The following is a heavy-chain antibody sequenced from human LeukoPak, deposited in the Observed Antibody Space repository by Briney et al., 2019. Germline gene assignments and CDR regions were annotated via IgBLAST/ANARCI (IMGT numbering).Heavy chain of an antibody. CDR3: TRDGPPVHYTGYYDY. J-gene: IGHJ4*02. V-gene: IGHV4-59*01. CDR1: GGSISGYY. Sequence: PSETLSLTCTVSGGSISGYYWSWLRQPPGKGLEWIGYIYYSGTTNYNPSLKSRVTISVDTSKNQVSLKLTSVTAADSAVYYCTRDGPPVHYTGYYDYWGQGTLVTVSS. CDR2: IYYSGTT. D-gene: IGHD3-9*01.